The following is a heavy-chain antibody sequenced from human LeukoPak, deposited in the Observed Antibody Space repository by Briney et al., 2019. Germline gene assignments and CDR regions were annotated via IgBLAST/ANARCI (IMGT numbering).Heavy chain of an antibody. Sequence: ASVKVSCKASGGTFSSYAISWVRQAPGQGLEWMGRIIPIFGIANYAQKFQGRVTITADKSTSTAYMELSSLRSEDTAVYYRARYCSSTSCSDVWFDPWGQGTLVTVSS. J-gene: IGHJ5*02. CDR2: IIPIFGIA. CDR3: ARYCSSTSCSDVWFDP. D-gene: IGHD2-2*01. V-gene: IGHV1-69*04. CDR1: GGTFSSYA.